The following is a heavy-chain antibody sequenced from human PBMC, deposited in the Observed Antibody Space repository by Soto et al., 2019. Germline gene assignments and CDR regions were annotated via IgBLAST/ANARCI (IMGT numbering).Heavy chain of an antibody. Sequence: ASVKVFCKASGYTFTRYTMNWVRQAPGQRLEWMGWINPDNGNTKSSQKFQDRVIITRDTSASTAYMDLSSLRSEDTAVYYCARGIATGQLDPWGQGTLVTVSS. D-gene: IGHD2-15*01. CDR1: GYTFTRYT. V-gene: IGHV1-3*01. CDR2: INPDNGNT. J-gene: IGHJ5*02. CDR3: ARGIATGQLDP.